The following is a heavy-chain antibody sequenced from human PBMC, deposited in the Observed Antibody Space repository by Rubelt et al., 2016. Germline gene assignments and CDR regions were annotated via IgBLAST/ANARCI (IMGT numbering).Heavy chain of an antibody. D-gene: IGHD3-3*01. CDR2: ISYDGSNK. J-gene: IGHJ5*02. CDR1: GFTFTGYD. CDR3: ARVGTEITIFGVELTGGMYNWFDP. Sequence: VQLVESGGGLVQTGGSLRLSCVASGFTFTGYDLHWVRQAPGKGLEWVAVISYDGSNKYYADSVKGRFTISRDNSKNTLYLQMNSRRAEDTAGDYCARVGTEITIFGVELTGGMYNWFDPWGQGNLVTVSS. V-gene: IGHV3-30*03.